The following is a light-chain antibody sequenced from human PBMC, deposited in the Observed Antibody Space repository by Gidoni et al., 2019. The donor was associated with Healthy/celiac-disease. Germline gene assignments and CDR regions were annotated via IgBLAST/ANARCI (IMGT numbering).Light chain of an antibody. J-gene: IGKJ1*01. CDR1: QSVSSY. V-gene: IGKV3-11*01. Sequence: EIVLTQSPATLSLSPGERATLSCRASQSVSSYLAWYQQKPGQAPRLLIYDASNRATGIPARFSGSGSGTDFTLTISSLEPEDFAVYYCQQRSNWPEXFXQGTXVEIK. CDR3: QQRSNWPEX. CDR2: DAS.